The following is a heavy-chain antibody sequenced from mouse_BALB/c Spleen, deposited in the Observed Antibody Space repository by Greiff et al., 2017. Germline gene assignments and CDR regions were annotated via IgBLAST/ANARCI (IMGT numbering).Heavy chain of an antibody. V-gene: IGHV5-6*01. CDR3: ARHSDCYYLYWYFDV. CDR2: ISSGGSYT. CDR1: GFTFSSYG. Sequence: EVQVVESGGDLVKPGGSLKLSCAASGFTFSSYGMSWVRQTPDKRLEWVATISSGGSYTYYPDSVKGRFTISRDNAKNTLYLQMSSLKSEDTAMYYCARHSDCYYLYWYFDVWGAGTTVTVSS. J-gene: IGHJ1*01. D-gene: IGHD2-3*01.